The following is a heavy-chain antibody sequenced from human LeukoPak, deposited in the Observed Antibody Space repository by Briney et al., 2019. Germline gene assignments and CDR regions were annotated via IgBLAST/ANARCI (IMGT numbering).Heavy chain of an antibody. J-gene: IGHJ4*02. D-gene: IGHD2-15*01. CDR1: GGTFSSYA. CDR2: IIPIFGTA. Sequence: GASVKVSCKASGGTFSSYAISWVRQAPGQGLEWMGGIIPIFGTANYAQKFQGRVTITADESTSTAYMELSSLRSEDTAVYYCARDRSVGSFFDYWGQGTLVTVSS. V-gene: IGHV1-69*13. CDR3: ARDRSVGSFFDY.